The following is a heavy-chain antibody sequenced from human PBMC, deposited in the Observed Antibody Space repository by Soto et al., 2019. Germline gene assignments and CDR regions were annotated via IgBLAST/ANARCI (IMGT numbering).Heavy chain of an antibody. J-gene: IGHJ5*02. CDR1: EYPFTSYA. Sequence: QVQLVQSGAEVKKPGASVKVSCKASEYPFTSYAMHWVRQAPGQRLEWMGWINAGNGNTKYSQKFQGRVTITRDTRPRAAYRGMRTGRSEALAVNYRPSDVLLGPGGGGMSFDPWGQGTLVTVSS. D-gene: IGHD3-10*01. CDR3: PSDVLLGPGGGGMSFDP. V-gene: IGHV1-3*01. CDR2: INAGNGNT.